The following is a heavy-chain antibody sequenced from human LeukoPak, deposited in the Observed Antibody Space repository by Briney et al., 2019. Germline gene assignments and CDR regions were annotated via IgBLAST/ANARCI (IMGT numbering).Heavy chain of an antibody. CDR2: FDPEDGET. J-gene: IGHJ4*02. Sequence: ASVKVSCKVSGYTLTELSMHWVRQAPGKGLEWMGGFDPEDGETIYAQKFQGRVTITTDESTSTAYMELSSLRSEDTAVYYCARGPEYSSSYWGQGTLVTVSS. CDR3: ARGPEYSSSY. CDR1: GYTLTELS. V-gene: IGHV1-24*01. D-gene: IGHD6-6*01.